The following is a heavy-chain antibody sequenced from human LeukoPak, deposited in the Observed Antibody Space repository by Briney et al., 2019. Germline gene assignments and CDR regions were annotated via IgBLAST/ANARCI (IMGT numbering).Heavy chain of an antibody. CDR3: ARLLYDSRGYYYFDY. CDR1: GGSIRTNSYY. D-gene: IGHD3-22*01. Sequence: SEALSLTCTVSGGSIRTNSYYWGWIRQPPGKGLEWIWSIYYSGSTYNNPSLKSRVTISVDPSKNQFSLKLNSVTAADTAVYYCARLLYDSRGYYYFDYWGQGTLVTVSS. V-gene: IGHV4-39*01. J-gene: IGHJ4*02. CDR2: IYYSGST.